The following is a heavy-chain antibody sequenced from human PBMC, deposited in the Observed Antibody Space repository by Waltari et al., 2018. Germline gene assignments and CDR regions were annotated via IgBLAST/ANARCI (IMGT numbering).Heavy chain of an antibody. V-gene: IGHV4-34*01. CDR1: GGSFSGYY. Sequence: QVQLQQWGAGLLKPSETLSLTCAVYGGSFSGYYWCWIRQPPGKGLEWIGEINHSGSTNYNPSLKSRVTISVDTSKNQFSLKLSSVTAADTAVYYCARGLPRSSDFWGYYYYYMDVWGKGTTVTVSS. CDR3: ARGLPRSSDFWGYYYYYMDV. J-gene: IGHJ6*03. CDR2: INHSGST. D-gene: IGHD3-3*01.